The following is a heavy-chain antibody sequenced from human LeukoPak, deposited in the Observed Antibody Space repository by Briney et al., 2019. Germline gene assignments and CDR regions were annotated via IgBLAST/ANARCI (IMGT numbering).Heavy chain of an antibody. CDR3: ARLTPIYCSGGSCHGMDV. CDR1: GGSISSYY. Sequence: SETLSLTCTVSGGSISSYYWSWIRQPPGKGLEWIGHIYTSGSTNYNPSLKSRVTISVDTSKNQFSLKLSSVTAADTAVYYCARLTPIYCSGGSCHGMDVWGKGTTVTVSS. J-gene: IGHJ6*04. V-gene: IGHV4-4*09. CDR2: IYTSGST. D-gene: IGHD2-15*01.